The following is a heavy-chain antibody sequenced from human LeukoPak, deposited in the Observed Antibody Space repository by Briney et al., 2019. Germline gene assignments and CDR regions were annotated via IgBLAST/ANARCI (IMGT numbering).Heavy chain of an antibody. D-gene: IGHD3-10*01. J-gene: IGHJ6*02. CDR2: INHSGSN. Sequence: PSETLSLTCAVYGGSFSGYYWSWIRQPPGRGLVWIGEINHSGSNNYHPSLKSRVTISVDTSQNKFSLKLSSVTDAHTAVYYCARASYYYGSGRAPPLNVWGQGTTVTVSS. V-gene: IGHV4-34*01. CDR3: ARASYYYGSGRAPPLNV. CDR1: GGSFSGYY.